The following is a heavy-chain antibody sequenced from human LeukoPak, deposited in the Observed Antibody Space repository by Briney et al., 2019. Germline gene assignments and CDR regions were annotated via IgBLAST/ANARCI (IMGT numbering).Heavy chain of an antibody. J-gene: IGHJ4*02. CDR1: GYTFTSYY. V-gene: IGHV1-46*01. Sequence: ASVKVSCKASGYTFTSYYMHWVRQAPGQGLEWMGIINPSGGSTSYAQKFQGRVTISVDTSKNQFSLKLSSVTAADTAVYYCARVSKMATITPLFDYWGQGTLVTVSS. CDR3: ARVSKMATITPLFDY. CDR2: INPSGGST. D-gene: IGHD5-24*01.